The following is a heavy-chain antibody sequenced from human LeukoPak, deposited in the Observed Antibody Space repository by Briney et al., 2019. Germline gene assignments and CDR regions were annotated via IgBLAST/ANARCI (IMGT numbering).Heavy chain of an antibody. J-gene: IGHJ3*02. V-gene: IGHV3-23*01. Sequence: GGSLRLSCAASGFTFSSYAMSWVRQAPGKWLEWVSVISGSGGSTYYADSVKGRFTISRDNSKNTLYLQMNSLSADDTAVYYCATRVTTTITTRGAFDIWGQGTMVTVSS. D-gene: IGHD1-14*01. CDR1: GFTFSSYA. CDR3: ATRVTTTITTRGAFDI. CDR2: ISGSGGST.